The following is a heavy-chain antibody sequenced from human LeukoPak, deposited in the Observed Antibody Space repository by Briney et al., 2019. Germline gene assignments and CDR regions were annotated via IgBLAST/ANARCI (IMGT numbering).Heavy chain of an antibody. Sequence: GGSLRLSCAASGFTFSSYGMHWVRQAPGKGLEWVAVISYDGSNKYYADSVKGRFTISRDNSKNTLYLQMNSLRAEDTAVYYCAKDPRYFDWLLYSGGYFDYWGQGTLVTVSS. J-gene: IGHJ4*02. D-gene: IGHD3-9*01. CDR2: ISYDGSNK. CDR1: GFTFSSYG. CDR3: AKDPRYFDWLLYSGGYFDY. V-gene: IGHV3-30*18.